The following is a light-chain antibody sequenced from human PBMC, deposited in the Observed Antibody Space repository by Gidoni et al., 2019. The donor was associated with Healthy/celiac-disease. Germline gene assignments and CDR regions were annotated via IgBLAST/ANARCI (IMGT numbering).Light chain of an antibody. CDR1: QSVLYSSNNKNY. CDR2: WAS. J-gene: IGKJ3*01. V-gene: IGKV4-1*01. Sequence: DIVMTQSPDSLAVSLGERATINCESSQSVLYSSNNKNYLAWYQQKPGQLPKLLIYWASTRESGVPDRFSGSGSGTDFTLTISSLQAEDVAVYYCQQYYSTLTFGPGTKVDIK. CDR3: QQYYSTLT.